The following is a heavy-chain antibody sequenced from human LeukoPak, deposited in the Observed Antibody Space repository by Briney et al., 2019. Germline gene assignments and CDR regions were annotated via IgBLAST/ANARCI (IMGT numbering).Heavy chain of an antibody. CDR3: ARGGRTTVSYFDY. Sequence: GGSLRLSCAASGFTFSSYAMHWVRQAPGKGLEWVAVISYDGSNKYYADSVKGRFTISRDNSKNTLYLQMNSLRAEETAVYYCARGGRTTVSYFDYWGQGTLVTVSS. J-gene: IGHJ4*02. D-gene: IGHD4-17*01. CDR2: ISYDGSNK. V-gene: IGHV3-30*04. CDR1: GFTFSSYA.